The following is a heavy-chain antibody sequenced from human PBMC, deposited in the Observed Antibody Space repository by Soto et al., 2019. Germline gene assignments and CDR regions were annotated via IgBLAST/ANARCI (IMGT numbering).Heavy chain of an antibody. J-gene: IGHJ1*01. CDR1: GFSFRSYA. V-gene: IGHV3-23*01. Sequence: HPGGSLRLSCAASGFSFRSYAMTWIRQAPGKGLEWVSTISGGGIDTYYVDSAKGRFTISRDNPNNMLYLQMNDLGVEDTAVYYCATPAAYRTSWYNTPVRWGQGILVTVSS. D-gene: IGHD1-1*01. CDR3: ATPAAYRTSWYNTPVR. CDR2: ISGGGIDT.